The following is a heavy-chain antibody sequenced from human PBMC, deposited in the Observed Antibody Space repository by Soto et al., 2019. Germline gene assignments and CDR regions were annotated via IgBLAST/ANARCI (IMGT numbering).Heavy chain of an antibody. CDR2: INIGSGNT. V-gene: IGHV1-3*04. Sequence: ASVKVSCKASGYDFSSYAMHWVRQAPGQRFEWMGWINIGSGNTEYSQNFQDRITITRDTSSSTVYMELNSLKSEDTAVYYCARDGGDCGYRLIYYYYIGLDVWGQGTMVTVS. CDR3: ARDGGDCGYRLIYYYYIGLDV. J-gene: IGHJ6*02. CDR1: GYDFSSYA. D-gene: IGHD5-12*01.